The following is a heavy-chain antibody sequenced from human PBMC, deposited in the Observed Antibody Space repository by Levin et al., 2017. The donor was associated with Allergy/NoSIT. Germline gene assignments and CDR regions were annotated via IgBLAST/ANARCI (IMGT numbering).Heavy chain of an antibody. D-gene: IGHD3-22*01. CDR3: ARPSFDSSGYHYYYGLDV. J-gene: IGHJ6*02. CDR1: GFTFSSYA. Sequence: GGSLRLSCAASGFTFSSYAIHWVRQAPGKGLEWVAVITYNGSNGYYAESVKGRFTISRDNSKNTLYLQMNSLRTEDTAAYYCARPSFDSSGYHYYYGLDVWGQGTTVTVSS. CDR2: ITYNGSNG. V-gene: IGHV3-30-3*01.